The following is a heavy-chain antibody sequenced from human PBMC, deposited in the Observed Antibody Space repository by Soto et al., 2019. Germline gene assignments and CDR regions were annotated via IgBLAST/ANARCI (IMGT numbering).Heavy chain of an antibody. CDR3: AREGVTDWIHSAARHDYYYYYMDV. V-gene: IGHV3-33*01. CDR2: IWYDGSNK. D-gene: IGHD2-15*01. Sequence: GGSLRLSCAASGFTFSSYGMHWVRQAPGKGLEWVAVIWYDGSNKYYADSVKGRFTISRDNSKNTLYLQMNSLRAEDTAVYYCAREGVTDWIHSAARHDYYYYYMDVWGKGTTVTVSS. J-gene: IGHJ6*03. CDR1: GFTFSSYG.